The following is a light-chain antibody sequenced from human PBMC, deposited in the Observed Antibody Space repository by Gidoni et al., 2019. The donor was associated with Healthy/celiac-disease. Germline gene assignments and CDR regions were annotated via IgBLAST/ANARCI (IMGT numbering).Light chain of an antibody. CDR3: HQRSNWRTWT. V-gene: IGKV3-11*01. CDR1: HSVSSY. J-gene: IGKJ1*01. CDR2: DAS. Sequence: EIVLTQSPATLSFSQGERATLSCRASHSVSSYLAWYQQKPGQAPRLLIYDASNRSTGIPARCSGSGSGTAFTLTISSLEPEDFAVYYCHQRSNWRTWTFXQXTKVEIK.